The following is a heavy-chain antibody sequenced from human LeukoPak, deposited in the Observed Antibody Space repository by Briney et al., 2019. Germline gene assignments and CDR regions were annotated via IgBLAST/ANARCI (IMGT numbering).Heavy chain of an antibody. D-gene: IGHD5-24*01. V-gene: IGHV3-30*18. CDR1: GFTFSSYG. CDR2: ISYDGSNK. Sequence: GGSLRLSCAASGFTFSSYGMHWVRQAPGKGLEWVAVISYDGSNKYYADSVKGRFTISRDNSKNTLYLQMNSLRAEDTAVYYCAKDRGYKHYYYGMDVWGQGTTVTASS. J-gene: IGHJ6*02. CDR3: AKDRGYKHYYYGMDV.